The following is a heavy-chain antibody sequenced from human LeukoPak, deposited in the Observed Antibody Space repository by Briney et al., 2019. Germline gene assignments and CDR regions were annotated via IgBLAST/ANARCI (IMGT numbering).Heavy chain of an antibody. J-gene: IGHJ4*02. CDR1: GITLSNYG. CDR3: AKRGVVIRVILVGFHKEAYYFDS. D-gene: IGHD3-22*01. Sequence: GGSLRLSCAVSGITLSNYGMSWVRQAPGKGLEWVAGMSDSGGRTNYADYVKGRFTISRDNPKNTLYLQMNSLRAEDTAVYFCAKRGVVIRVILVGFHKEAYYFDSWGQGALVTVSS. V-gene: IGHV3-23*01. CDR2: MSDSGGRT.